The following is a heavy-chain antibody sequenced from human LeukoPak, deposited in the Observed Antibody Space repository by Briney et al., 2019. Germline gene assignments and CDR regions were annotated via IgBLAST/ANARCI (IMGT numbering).Heavy chain of an antibody. CDR2: IDHTGIT. Sequence: SETLSLTCTVSDDSITIYYWSWIRQPPGKGLEWIGYIDHTGITNYNPSLNSRVTISVDTSKNQFSLKLSSVTAADTAVYYCAREGVGAQFDYWGQGTLVTVSS. CDR1: DDSITIYY. CDR3: AREGVGAQFDY. J-gene: IGHJ4*02. D-gene: IGHD1-26*01. V-gene: IGHV4-59*01.